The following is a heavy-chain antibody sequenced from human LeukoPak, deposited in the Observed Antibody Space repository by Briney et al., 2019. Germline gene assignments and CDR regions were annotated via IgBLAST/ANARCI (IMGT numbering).Heavy chain of an antibody. D-gene: IGHD1-26*01. CDR2: XXXXSSTI. CDR1: GFTFSSYS. CDR3: ARGDSGSYYYYYYYMDV. J-gene: IGHJ6*03. V-gene: IGHV3-48*01. Sequence: GGSLRLSCAASGFTFSSYSMNWVRQAPGKGLEWXXXXXXXSSTIYYADSVKGRFTISRDNAKNSLYLQMNSLRAEDTAVYYCARGDSGSYYYYYYYMDVWGKGTTVTVSS.